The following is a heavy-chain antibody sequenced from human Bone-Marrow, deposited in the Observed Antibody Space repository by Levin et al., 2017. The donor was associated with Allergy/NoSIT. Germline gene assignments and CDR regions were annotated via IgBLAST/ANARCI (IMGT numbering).Heavy chain of an antibody. V-gene: IGHV4-30-2*01. Sequence: SETLSLPFSFSFCSLLLFSSSFRCLLQPPGKVLEWIGSIYHNGSTHYNPALKSRVNISVERSKNQFSLKLRSVTAADTALYYCARAAATPFSGFGSWGQGTLVTVSS. CDR1: FCSLLLFSSS. J-gene: IGHJ5*01. CDR2: IYHNGST. CDR3: ARAAATPFSGFGS.